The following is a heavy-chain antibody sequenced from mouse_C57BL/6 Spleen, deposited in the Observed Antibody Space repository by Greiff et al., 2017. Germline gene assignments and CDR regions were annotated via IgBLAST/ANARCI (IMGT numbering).Heavy chain of an antibody. CDR1: GFTFSSYA. Sequence: DVQLVESGGGLVKPGGSLKLSCAASGFTFSSYAMSWVRQTPEKRLEWVATISDGGSYTYYPDNVKGRFTISRDNAKNNLYLQMSHLKSEDTAMYYCARRDSNYGGFAYWGQGTLVTVSA. V-gene: IGHV5-4*01. CDR3: ARRDSNYGGFAY. D-gene: IGHD2-5*01. CDR2: ISDGGSYT. J-gene: IGHJ3*01.